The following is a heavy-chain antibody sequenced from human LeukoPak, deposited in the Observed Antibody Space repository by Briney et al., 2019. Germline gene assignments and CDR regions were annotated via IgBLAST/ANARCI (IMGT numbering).Heavy chain of an antibody. Sequence: GGSLRLSCAASGFTFSSYGMHWVRQAPGKGLEWVAVIWSDGSSKHYADSVKGRFTISTDNSKNTLYLQMNSLRAEDTALYYCARGQPPSYYDMDVWGQGTTVTVSS. D-gene: IGHD6-13*01. CDR3: ARGQPPSYYDMDV. J-gene: IGHJ6*02. CDR2: IWSDGSSK. CDR1: GFTFSSYG. V-gene: IGHV3-33*01.